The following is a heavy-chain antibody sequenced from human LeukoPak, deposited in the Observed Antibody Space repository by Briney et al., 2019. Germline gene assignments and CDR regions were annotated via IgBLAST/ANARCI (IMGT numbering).Heavy chain of an antibody. CDR3: ARLIRLRYFDWLLRGYNWFDP. CDR2: IFHSGST. Sequence: SETLSLTCSVSSYSISSGFYWGWIRQPPGKGLEWIGSIFHSGSTYYNPFLKSRVTISVGTSKNQFSLKLSSVTAADTAVYYCARLIRLRYFDWLLRGYNWFDPWGQGTLVTVSS. CDR1: SYSISSGFY. V-gene: IGHV4-38-2*02. D-gene: IGHD3-9*01. J-gene: IGHJ5*02.